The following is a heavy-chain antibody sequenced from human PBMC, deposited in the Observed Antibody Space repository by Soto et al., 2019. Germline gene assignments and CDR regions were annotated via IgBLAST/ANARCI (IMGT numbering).Heavy chain of an antibody. Sequence: GGSLRLSCEASGFTFSRYWMSWVRQAPGKGLEWVANIKKDGGEEYYVDSVKGRFTISRDNAKNSLYLQMNSLRAGDTAVYYCAKGSEYCSSTSCYFLFDYWGQGTLVTVSS. CDR1: GFTFSRYW. CDR3: AKGSEYCSSTSCYFLFDY. D-gene: IGHD2-2*01. V-gene: IGHV3-7*03. CDR2: IKKDGGEE. J-gene: IGHJ4*02.